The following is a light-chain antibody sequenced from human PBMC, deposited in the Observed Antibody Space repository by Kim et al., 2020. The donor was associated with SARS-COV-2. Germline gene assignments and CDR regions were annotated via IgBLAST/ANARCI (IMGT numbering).Light chain of an antibody. Sequence: EIVLTQSPGTLSLSPGERATLSCRASQSLNSDSLAWYQQSPGQAPRLLIYNGSNRATGVPDRFSGSGSGTDFTLTISGLEPEDFAMYYCQQYRHSPKTFGQGTKLEIK. V-gene: IGKV3-20*01. CDR3: QQYRHSPKT. CDR2: NGS. CDR1: QSLNSDS. J-gene: IGKJ1*01.